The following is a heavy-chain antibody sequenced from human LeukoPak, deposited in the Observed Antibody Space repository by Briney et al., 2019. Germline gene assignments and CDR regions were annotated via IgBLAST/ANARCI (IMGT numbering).Heavy chain of an antibody. D-gene: IGHD1-26*01. J-gene: IGHJ5*02. Sequence: GGSLRHSCAASGFTFDDYAMHWVRQAPGKGLEWVSLISWDGGSTYYADSVKGRFTISRDNSKNSLYLQMNSLRAEDTALYYCAKDLYSGSYEGNWFDPWGQGTLVTVSS. CDR3: AKDLYSGSYEGNWFDP. V-gene: IGHV3-43D*03. CDR1: GFTFDDYA. CDR2: ISWDGGST.